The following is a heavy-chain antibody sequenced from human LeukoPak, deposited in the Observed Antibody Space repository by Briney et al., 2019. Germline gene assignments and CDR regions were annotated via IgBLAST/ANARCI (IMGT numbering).Heavy chain of an antibody. CDR3: ARAVDSSSRPSPYYFGY. V-gene: IGHV4-59*08. Sequence: PSETLSLTCTVSGGSISGYYWSWSRQPPGKGVEWIGNLYYMRGAWYKSSLKSRVTTSVDTSRNEFSLKLSSVTAADTAVYYCARAVDSSSRPSPYYFGYWGQGTLVTVSS. CDR1: GGSISGYY. D-gene: IGHD6-13*01. CDR2: LYYMRGA. J-gene: IGHJ4*02.